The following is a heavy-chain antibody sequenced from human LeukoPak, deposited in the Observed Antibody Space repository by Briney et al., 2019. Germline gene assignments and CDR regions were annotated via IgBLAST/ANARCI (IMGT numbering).Heavy chain of an antibody. V-gene: IGHV4-30-2*01. Sequence: SETLSLTCAVSGGSISSGGYSWSWIRQPPGKGLEWIGYIYHSGGTYYNPSLKSRVTISVDRSKNQFSLKLSSVTAADTAVYYCARVGYSGYDYYLDYWGQGTLVTVSS. CDR3: ARVGYSGYDYYLDY. CDR1: GGSISSGGYS. D-gene: IGHD5-12*01. CDR2: IYHSGGT. J-gene: IGHJ4*02.